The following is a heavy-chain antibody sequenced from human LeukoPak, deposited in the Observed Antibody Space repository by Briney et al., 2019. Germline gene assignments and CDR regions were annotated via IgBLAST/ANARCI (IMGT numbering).Heavy chain of an antibody. Sequence: SETLSLTCTVSGGSISSSSYYWGWIRQPPGKGLEWIGSIYYSGSTFYNPSLKSRVTISVDTSKNQFSLRLSSVTAADTAVYYCARDQDYYGSGSYGPDYWGQGTLVTVSS. CDR1: GGSISSSSYY. V-gene: IGHV4-39*07. CDR3: ARDQDYYGSGSYGPDY. CDR2: IYYSGST. J-gene: IGHJ4*02. D-gene: IGHD3-10*01.